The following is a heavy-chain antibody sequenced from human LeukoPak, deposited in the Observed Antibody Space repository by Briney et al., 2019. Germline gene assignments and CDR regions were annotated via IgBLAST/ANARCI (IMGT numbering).Heavy chain of an antibody. CDR3: ARGMIAARPRWGLAVTERAYYFDY. CDR2: INHSGST. D-gene: IGHD6-6*01. V-gene: IGHV4-34*01. Sequence: PSETLSLTCAVYGGSFSGYYWSWIRQPPGKGLEWIGEINHSGSTNYNPSLKSRVTISVDTSKNQFSLKLSSVTAADTAVYYCARGMIAARPRWGLAVTERAYYFDYWGQGTLVTVSS. J-gene: IGHJ4*02. CDR1: GGSFSGYY.